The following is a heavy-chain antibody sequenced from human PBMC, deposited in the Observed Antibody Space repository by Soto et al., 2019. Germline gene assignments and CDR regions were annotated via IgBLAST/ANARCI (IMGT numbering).Heavy chain of an antibody. CDR3: ALRNGQVQWLERAQVDCFSS. CDR1: GFSLSTSGVG. V-gene: IGHV2-5*01. J-gene: IGHJ5*01. CDR2: IYWNDDK. Sequence: QITLKESGPTLVKPTQTLTLTCTFSGFSLSTSGVGVGWIRQPPGKALEWLALIYWNDDKRYSPSLKGRVTIILDSAKNEVALTVTSRYPVYTAGYSCALRNGQVQWLERAQVDCFSSWGKRTLGTVSS. D-gene: IGHD6-19*01.